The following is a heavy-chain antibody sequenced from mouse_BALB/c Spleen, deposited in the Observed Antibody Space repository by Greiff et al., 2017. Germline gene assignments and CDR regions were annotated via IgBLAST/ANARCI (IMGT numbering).Heavy chain of an antibody. J-gene: IGHJ2*01. V-gene: IGHV5-12-2*01. CDR2: ISNGGGST. CDR3: ERRRGYDGDYFDY. Sequence: EVKLMESGGGLVQPGGSLKLSCAASGFSFSSYTMSWVRQTPEKRLEWVAFISNGGGSTYYPDTVKGRFTISKDNAKNTLYLQMSSLKSEDTAMYYCERRRGYDGDYFDYWGQGTTLTVSS. D-gene: IGHD2-2*01. CDR1: GFSFSSYT.